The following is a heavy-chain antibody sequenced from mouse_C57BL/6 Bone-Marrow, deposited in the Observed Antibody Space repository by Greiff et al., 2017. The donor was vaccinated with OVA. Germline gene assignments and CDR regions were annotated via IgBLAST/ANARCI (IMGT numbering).Heavy chain of an antibody. Sequence: VQLQQSGAELVRPGASVKLSCTASGFNIKDDYMHWVKQRPEQGLEWIGWIDPENGDTEYASQFQGKATITADTSSNTAYLQLSSLTSEDTAVYYCTIDGYYVGYYAMDYWGQGTSVTVSS. V-gene: IGHV14-4*01. D-gene: IGHD2-3*01. CDR1: GFNIKDDY. J-gene: IGHJ4*01. CDR2: IDPENGDT. CDR3: TIDGYYVGYYAMDY.